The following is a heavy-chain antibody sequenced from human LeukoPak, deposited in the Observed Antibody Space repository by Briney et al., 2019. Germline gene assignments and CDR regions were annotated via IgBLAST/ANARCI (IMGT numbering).Heavy chain of an antibody. D-gene: IGHD6-13*01. CDR2: ISYDGSNK. V-gene: IGHV3-30*04. CDR3: ARDDSSSWYYYYYYMDV. CDR1: GFTFSSYA. J-gene: IGHJ6*03. Sequence: GGSLRLSCAASGFTFSSYAMHWVRQAPGKGLEWVAVISYDGSNKYYADSVKGRFTISRDNSKNTLYLQMNSLRAEDTAVYYCARDDSSSWYYYYYYMDVWGKGTTVTVSS.